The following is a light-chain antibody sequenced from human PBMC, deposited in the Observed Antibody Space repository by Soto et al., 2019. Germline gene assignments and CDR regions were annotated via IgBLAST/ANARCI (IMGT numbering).Light chain of an antibody. V-gene: IGKV1-33*01. CDR1: QDISNY. CDR3: QQYDNLPRT. CDR2: DAS. J-gene: IGKJ1*01. Sequence: IQMTQSPSSLSASVGDRVTITCQASQDISNYLIWYQQKPGKAPKLLIYDASNLETGVPSRFSGSGSGTDFTFTISSLQPEDIATYYCQQYDNLPRTFGQGTKVDIK.